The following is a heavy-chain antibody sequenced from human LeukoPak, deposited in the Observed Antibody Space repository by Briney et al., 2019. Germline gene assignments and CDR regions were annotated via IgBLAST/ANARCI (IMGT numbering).Heavy chain of an antibody. V-gene: IGHV1-69*13. CDR1: GGTFSSYA. CDR2: VIPIFGTA. Sequence: ASVKVSCKASGGTFSSYAISWVRHAPGQGLEWMGGVIPIFGTANYAQKFQGRVTTTADESTSTAYMELSSLRSEDTAAYYCSFGREVHSGSYTRWGQGTLVTV. J-gene: IGHJ4*02. CDR3: SFGREVHSGSYTR. D-gene: IGHD1-26*01.